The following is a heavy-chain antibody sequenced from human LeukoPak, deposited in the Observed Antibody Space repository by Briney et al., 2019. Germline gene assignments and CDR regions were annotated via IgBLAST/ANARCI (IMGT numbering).Heavy chain of an antibody. CDR3: AREFPLRSGPRD. CDR2: IYYSGST. Sequence: SETLSLTCAVSGGSISSGTYSWSWIRQPPGKGLEWIGYIYYSGSTYYNPSLKSRVTISVDTSKNQFSLKLSSVTAADTAVYYCAREFPLRSGPRDWGQGTLVTVSS. D-gene: IGHD6-19*01. V-gene: IGHV4-30-4*07. CDR1: GGSISSGTYS. J-gene: IGHJ4*02.